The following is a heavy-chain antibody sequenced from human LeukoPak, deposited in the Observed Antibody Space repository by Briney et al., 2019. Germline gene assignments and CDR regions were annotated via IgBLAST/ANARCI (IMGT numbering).Heavy chain of an antibody. J-gene: IGHJ4*02. CDR1: GGSFRDYA. V-gene: IGHV1-69*13. Sequence: SVKVSCKASGGSFRDYAISWVRRAPGQGLQWLGGIVPMFGTANYAQQLQGRVTITADESTTTVYMELSSLRSEDTAVYYCARDLAAAGIGEFDSWGQGTLVTVSS. D-gene: IGHD6-13*01. CDR2: IVPMFGTA. CDR3: ARDLAAAGIGEFDS.